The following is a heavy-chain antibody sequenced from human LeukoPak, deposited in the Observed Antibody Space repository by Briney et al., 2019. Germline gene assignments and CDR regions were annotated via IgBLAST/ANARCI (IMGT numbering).Heavy chain of an antibody. CDR2: LNPNNGYT. D-gene: IGHD7-27*01. CDR1: GYTFIDYF. V-gene: IGHV1-2*06. Sequence: ASVKVSCKTSGYTFIDYFIHWVRQAPGQGLEWMGRLNPNNGYTFYTEEFQGRVTMTSDTSTSTAYMELTGLTSDDTALYYCARDLSSTSNWEFDYWGQGTLVTVSS. J-gene: IGHJ4*02. CDR3: ARDLSSTSNWEFDY.